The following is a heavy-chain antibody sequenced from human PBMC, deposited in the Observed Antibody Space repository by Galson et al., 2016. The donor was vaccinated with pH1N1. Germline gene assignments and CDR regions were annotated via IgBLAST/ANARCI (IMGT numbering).Heavy chain of an antibody. D-gene: IGHD2-2*01. CDR1: GTSISSGSYY. CDR3: ARDRSPARLYY. J-gene: IGHJ4*02. V-gene: IGHV4-61*09. CDR2: IHTSGST. Sequence: LSLTCTVSGTSISSGSYYWSWIRQPAGKGLEWIRHIHTSGSTNYNPSLKSRVTISVDTSKNQFSLKVSSVTAADTAVYYCARDRSPARLYYWGQGTLVTVSS.